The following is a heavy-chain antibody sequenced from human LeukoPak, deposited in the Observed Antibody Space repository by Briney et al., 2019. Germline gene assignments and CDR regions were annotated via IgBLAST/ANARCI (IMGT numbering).Heavy chain of an antibody. Sequence: SQTLSLTRTVSGGSISSGTYYWTWIRQPAGKGLEWIGRIYTTGSTNYNPSLKSRVTISVDTSKNQFSLKLSSVTAADTAVYYCARVKLRFSGFDPWGQGTLVTVSS. CDR2: IYTTGST. V-gene: IGHV4-61*02. D-gene: IGHD3-3*01. CDR1: GGSISSGTYY. CDR3: ARVKLRFSGFDP. J-gene: IGHJ5*02.